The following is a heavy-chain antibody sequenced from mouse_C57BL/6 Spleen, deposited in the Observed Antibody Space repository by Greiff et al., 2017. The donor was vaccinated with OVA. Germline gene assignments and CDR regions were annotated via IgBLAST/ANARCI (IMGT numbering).Heavy chain of an antibody. CDR1: GYTFTGYW. CDR3: ARSGGYYVRGAMDY. CDR2: ILPGSGST. Sequence: QVQLQQSGAELMKPGASVKLSCKATGYTFTGYWIEWVKQRPGHGLEWIGEILPGSGSTNYTEKFKGKATFTADTSSNTAYMQLSRLTTEDSAIYYGARSGGYYVRGAMDYWGQGTSGTVSS. D-gene: IGHD2-3*01. J-gene: IGHJ4*01. V-gene: IGHV1-9*01.